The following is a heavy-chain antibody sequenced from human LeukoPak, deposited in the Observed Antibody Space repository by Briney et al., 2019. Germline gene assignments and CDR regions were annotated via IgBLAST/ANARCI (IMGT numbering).Heavy chain of an antibody. CDR1: GYTFIGYY. Sequence: GASVKVSCKASGYTFIGYYIHWVRQAPGQGLEWMGWINPNSGDTNYAQKFQGRVTMTRDTSINTAYMEVSRLRSDDTAVYYCARGDYYDSSGYYYWFDPWGQGTLVTVSS. CDR2: INPNSGDT. J-gene: IGHJ5*02. D-gene: IGHD3-22*01. CDR3: ARGDYYDSSGYYYWFDP. V-gene: IGHV1-2*02.